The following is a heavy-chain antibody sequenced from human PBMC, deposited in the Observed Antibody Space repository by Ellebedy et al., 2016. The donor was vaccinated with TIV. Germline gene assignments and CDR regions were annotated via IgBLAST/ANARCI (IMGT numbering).Heavy chain of an antibody. CDR1: GITFSTRW. V-gene: IGHV3-74*01. J-gene: IGHJ4*02. CDR2: LFSDGGNP. CDR3: ATDEGIY. Sequence: GESLKISCTVSGITFSTRWMHWARQVPGKGLVWVSILFSDGGNPNYADSVVGRFTISRDHANHSLYLQMDSLRAEDTAVYYCATDEGIYWGQGTLVTVSS. D-gene: IGHD3-10*01.